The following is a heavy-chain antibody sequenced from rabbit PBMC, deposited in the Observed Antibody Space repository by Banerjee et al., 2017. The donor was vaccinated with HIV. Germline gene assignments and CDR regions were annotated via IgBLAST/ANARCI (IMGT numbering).Heavy chain of an antibody. J-gene: IGHJ6*01. V-gene: IGHV1S40*01. CDR3: ARDSLLSHYNMDL. CDR1: GFSFSSRYY. CDR2: IDAGSSGNT. Sequence: QSLEESGGDLVKPGASLTLTCTASGFSFSSRYYMCWVRQAPGKGLEWIACIDAGSSGNTYYASWAKGRFTISKTSSTTVTLQVTSLTAADTATYFCARDSLLSHYNMDLWGPGTLVTVS. D-gene: IGHD1-1*01.